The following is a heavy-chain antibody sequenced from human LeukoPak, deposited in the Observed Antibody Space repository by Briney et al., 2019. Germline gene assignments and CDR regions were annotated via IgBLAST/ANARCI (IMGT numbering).Heavy chain of an antibody. CDR1: GFTFSSYA. CDR2: ISGSGGST. J-gene: IGHJ4*02. CDR3: ARAKARGVIIKSFDY. V-gene: IGHV3-23*01. D-gene: IGHD3-10*01. Sequence: GGSLRLSCAASGFTFSSYAMSWVRQAPGKGLEWVSAISGSGGSTYYADSVKGRFIISRDNSKNTLYLQMNSLRAEDTAVYYCARAKARGVIIKSFDYWGQGTLVTVSS.